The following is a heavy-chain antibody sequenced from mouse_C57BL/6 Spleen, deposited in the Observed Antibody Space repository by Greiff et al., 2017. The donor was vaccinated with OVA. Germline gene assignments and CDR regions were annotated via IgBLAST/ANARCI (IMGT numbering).Heavy chain of an antibody. CDR1: GYAFSSYW. Sequence: QVQLQQSGAELVKPGASVKISCKASGYAFSSYWMNWVKQRPGKGLEWIGQIYPGDGDTNYNGKFKGKATLTADKSSSTAYMQLSSLPSEDSAVYFSARMRYYGSSFPRAMDYWGQGTSVTVSS. J-gene: IGHJ4*01. D-gene: IGHD1-1*01. V-gene: IGHV1-80*01. CDR2: IYPGDGDT. CDR3: ARMRYYGSSFPRAMDY.